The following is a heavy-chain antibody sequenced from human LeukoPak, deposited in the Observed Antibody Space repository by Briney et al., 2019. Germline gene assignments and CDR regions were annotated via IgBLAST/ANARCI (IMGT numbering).Heavy chain of an antibody. CDR2: IYTSGST. D-gene: IGHD3-10*01. V-gene: IGHV4-4*07. CDR3: ARESYYYGSGTYYRVYYYYMDV. CDR1: GGSISSYY. J-gene: IGHJ6*03. Sequence: SETLSLTCTVSGGSISSYYWSWIRQPAGKGLEWIGRIYTSGSTTYNPPLKSRVNISVDTSKNQFSLKLTSVTAADAAVYYCARESYYYGSGTYYRVYYYYMDVWGKGTTVTISS.